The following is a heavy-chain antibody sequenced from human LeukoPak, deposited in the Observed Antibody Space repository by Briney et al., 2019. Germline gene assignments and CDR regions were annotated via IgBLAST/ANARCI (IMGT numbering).Heavy chain of an antibody. CDR2: IHHSGSS. Sequence: SETLSLTCTVSGGSISSGGYYWSWIRQHPGKGLKWIGYIHHSGSSYYNPSLKSRVIISVDTSKNQFSLKLNSVTAADTAVYYCARDSRRDGYSPIDYWGQGTLVTVSS. J-gene: IGHJ4*02. CDR1: GGSISSGGYY. V-gene: IGHV4-31*03. D-gene: IGHD5-24*01. CDR3: ARDSRRDGYSPIDY.